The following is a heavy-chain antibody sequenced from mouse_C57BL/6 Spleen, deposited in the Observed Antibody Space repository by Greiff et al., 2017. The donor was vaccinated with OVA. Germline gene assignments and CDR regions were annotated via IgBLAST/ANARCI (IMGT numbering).Heavy chain of an antibody. CDR1: GFTFSSYG. CDR3: ARGTGWYFDV. J-gene: IGHJ1*03. D-gene: IGHD4-1*01. CDR2: ISSGGSYT. V-gene: IGHV5-6*01. Sequence: EVQLVESGGDLVKPGGSLKLSCAASGFTFSSYGMSWVRQTPDKRLEWVATISSGGSYTYYPDSVKGRFTISRDNAKNTLYLQMSSLKSEDTAMYYCARGTGWYFDVWGTGTTVTVSS.